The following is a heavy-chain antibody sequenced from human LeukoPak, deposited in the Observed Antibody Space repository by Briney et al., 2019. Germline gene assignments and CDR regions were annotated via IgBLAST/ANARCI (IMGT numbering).Heavy chain of an antibody. J-gene: IGHJ6*03. CDR2: MNPNSGNT. D-gene: IGHD1-7*01. Sequence: ASVKVSCKASGYTFTSYDINWVRQATGQGLEWMGWMNPNSGNTGYAQKFQGRVTMTRNTSISTAYMELSSLRSEDTAVYYCARVKETKTYYYYYYMDVWGKGTMVTVSS. CDR3: ARVKETKTYYYYYYMDV. CDR1: GYTFTSYD. V-gene: IGHV1-8*01.